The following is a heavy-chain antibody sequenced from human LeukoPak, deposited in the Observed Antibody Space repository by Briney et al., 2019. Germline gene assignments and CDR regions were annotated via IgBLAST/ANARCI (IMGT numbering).Heavy chain of an antibody. CDR2: IRYDGIKK. CDR3: AKDQTWGDLNWFDP. Sequence: GGSLRLSCAASGFIFSSYGMHWVRQAPGKGLEWVAFIRYDGIKKYYADSVKGRFTISRDNSKNTLYLQMNSLRAEDTAVYYCAKDQTWGDLNWFDPWGQGTLVTVSS. V-gene: IGHV3-30*02. CDR1: GFIFSSYG. J-gene: IGHJ5*02. D-gene: IGHD2-21*02.